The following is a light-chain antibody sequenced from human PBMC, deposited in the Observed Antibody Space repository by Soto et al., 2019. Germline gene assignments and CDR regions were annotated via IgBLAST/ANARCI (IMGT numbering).Light chain of an antibody. V-gene: IGLV2-23*02. CDR1: SSDVASYNL. Sequence: QSVLTQPASVSGSPGQSITISCTGTSSDVASYNLVSWYQQHPGKAPKLMIYEVSKRPSGVSNRFSGSKSGNTASLTISGLQAEDEADYYCCSYAGSSTSWVFGGGTKLTVL. CDR3: CSYAGSSTSWV. J-gene: IGLJ3*02. CDR2: EVS.